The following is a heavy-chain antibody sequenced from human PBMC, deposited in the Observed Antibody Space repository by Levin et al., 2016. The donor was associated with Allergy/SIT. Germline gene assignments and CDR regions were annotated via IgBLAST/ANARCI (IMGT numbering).Heavy chain of an antibody. J-gene: IGHJ2*01. CDR2: IYPGDSDT. D-gene: IGHD4-23*01. V-gene: IGHV5-51*01. Sequence: GESLKISCQASGYSFTSYWIGWVRQMPGKGLEWMGKIYPGDSDTRYSPSFQGQVTMSADKSLSATYLQWTSLKASDTAIYYCATTGNYWYFDLWGRGTLVTVSS. CDR3: ATTGNYWYFDL. CDR1: GYSFTSYW.